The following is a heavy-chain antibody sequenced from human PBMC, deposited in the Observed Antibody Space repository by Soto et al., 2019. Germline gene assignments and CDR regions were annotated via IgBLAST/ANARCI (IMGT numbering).Heavy chain of an antibody. Sequence: GGSLRLSCSASGFTFSSYAMHWVRQAPGKGLEYVSAISSNGGSTYYADSVKGRFTISRDNSKNTLYLQMSSLRAEDTAVYYCVKEAGSGIAAAVPGWGQGTLVTVSS. CDR2: ISSNGGST. D-gene: IGHD6-13*01. V-gene: IGHV3-64D*08. J-gene: IGHJ4*02. CDR1: GFTFSSYA. CDR3: VKEAGSGIAAAVPG.